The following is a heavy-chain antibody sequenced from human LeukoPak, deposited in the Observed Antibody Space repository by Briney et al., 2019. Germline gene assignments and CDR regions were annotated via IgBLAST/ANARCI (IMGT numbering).Heavy chain of an antibody. CDR2: IYPGDSDT. CDR1: GYSLTSYW. Sequence: GESLKISCKGSGYSLTSYWIGWVRQMPGKGLEWMGIIYPGDSDTRYSPSFQGQVTISADKSISTAYLQWSSLKASDTAMYYCARLGWPRGYSSGWRYFDYWGQGTLVTVSS. J-gene: IGHJ4*02. CDR3: ARLGWPRGYSSGWRYFDY. D-gene: IGHD6-19*01. V-gene: IGHV5-51*01.